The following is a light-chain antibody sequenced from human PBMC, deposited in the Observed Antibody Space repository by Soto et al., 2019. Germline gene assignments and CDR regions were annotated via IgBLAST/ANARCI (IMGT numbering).Light chain of an antibody. V-gene: IGLV2-23*01. J-gene: IGLJ1*01. Sequence: QSALTQPASVSGSPGQSITISCTGTSSDVGIYNLVSWYQQHPGKAPKLMIYEGTRRPSGVSHRFSGSKSGNTASLTISGLQAEDEADYYCCSFAGSYTYVFGSGTKLTVL. CDR2: EGT. CDR1: SSDVGIYNL. CDR3: CSFAGSYTYV.